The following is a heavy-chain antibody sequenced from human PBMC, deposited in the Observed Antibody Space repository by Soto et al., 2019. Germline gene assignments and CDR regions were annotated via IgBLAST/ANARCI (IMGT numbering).Heavy chain of an antibody. CDR3: ASQYYYDSSGSQTFDY. Sequence: SETLSLTCTVSGGSISSYYWNWIRQPPGKGLEWIGDIYYGGGTNYNPSLKSRVTLSVDTSKNQFSLKLSSVTAADTAVYYCASQYYYDSSGSQTFDYWGQGTQVTASS. D-gene: IGHD3-22*01. J-gene: IGHJ4*02. CDR1: GGSISSYY. V-gene: IGHV4-59*01. CDR2: IYYGGGT.